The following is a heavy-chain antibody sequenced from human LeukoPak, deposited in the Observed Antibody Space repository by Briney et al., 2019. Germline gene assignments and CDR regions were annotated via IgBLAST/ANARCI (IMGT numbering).Heavy chain of an antibody. D-gene: IGHD2-15*01. CDR1: GFTFSSYA. Sequence: GGSLRLSCAASGFTFSSYAMSWVRQAPGKGLEWVSAISGSGGSTYYADSVKGRFTISRDNSKNTLYLQMNSLRAEDTAVYYCATRSDLGFFFDYWGREPWSPSPQ. CDR2: ISGSGGST. J-gene: IGHJ4*02. V-gene: IGHV3-23*01. CDR3: ATRSDLGFFFDY.